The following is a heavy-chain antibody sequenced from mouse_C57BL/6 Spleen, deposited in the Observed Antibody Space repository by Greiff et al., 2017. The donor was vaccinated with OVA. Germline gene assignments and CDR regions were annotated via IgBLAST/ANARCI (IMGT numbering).Heavy chain of an antibody. CDR3: ARLVTGDY. V-gene: IGHV1-61*01. D-gene: IGHD2-1*01. J-gene: IGHJ2*01. Sequence: QVQLKQPGAELVRPGSSVKLSCKASGYTFTSYWMDWVKQRPGQGLEWIGNIYPSDSETHYNQKFKDKATLTVDKSSSTAYMQLSSLTSEDSAVYYCARLVTGDYWGQGTTLTVSS. CDR1: GYTFTSYW. CDR2: IYPSDSET.